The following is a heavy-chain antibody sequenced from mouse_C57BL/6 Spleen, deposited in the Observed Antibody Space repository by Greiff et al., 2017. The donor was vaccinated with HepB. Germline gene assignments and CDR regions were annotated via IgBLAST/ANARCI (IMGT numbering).Heavy chain of an antibody. CDR1: GYTFTSYW. V-gene: IGHV1-64*01. CDR3: AREVYGNLFAY. D-gene: IGHD2-1*01. J-gene: IGHJ3*01. Sequence: QVQLQQPGAELVKPGDSVKLSCKASGYTFTSYWMHWVKQRPGQGLEWIGMIHPNSGSTNYNEKFKSKATLTVDKSSSTAYMQLSSLTSEDSAVYYCAREVYGNLFAYWGQGTLVTVSA. CDR2: IHPNSGST.